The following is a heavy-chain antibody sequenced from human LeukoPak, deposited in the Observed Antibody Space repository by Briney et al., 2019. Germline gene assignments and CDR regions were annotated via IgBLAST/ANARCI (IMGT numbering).Heavy chain of an antibody. D-gene: IGHD3-3*01. CDR3: ARITIFGVVTPYYFGY. J-gene: IGHJ4*02. Sequence: SETLSLTCTVSGYSISSGYYWDWIRQPPGKGLEWIGTLSHSGSSYYNPSLKSRVTISVDTSKNQFSLNLSSVTAADTAVYYCARITIFGVVTPYYFGYWGQGTLVTVSS. V-gene: IGHV4-38-2*02. CDR2: LSHSGSS. CDR1: GYSISSGYY.